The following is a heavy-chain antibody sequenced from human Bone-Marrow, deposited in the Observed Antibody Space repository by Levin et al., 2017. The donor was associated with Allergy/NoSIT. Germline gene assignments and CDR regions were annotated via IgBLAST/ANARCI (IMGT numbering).Heavy chain of an antibody. CDR1: GFALSSGYY. Sequence: SETLSLTCTVSGFALSSGYYWGWIRQPPGKGLEWIGSIYHGGITYYSPSLKSRLTISLDTSQNQVSLRLTSVTATATAVYFCARSEMSGKFGMDVWGPGTTVTVSS. D-gene: IGHD5-24*01. J-gene: IGHJ6*02. CDR3: ARSEMSGKFGMDV. CDR2: IYHGGIT. V-gene: IGHV4-38-2*02.